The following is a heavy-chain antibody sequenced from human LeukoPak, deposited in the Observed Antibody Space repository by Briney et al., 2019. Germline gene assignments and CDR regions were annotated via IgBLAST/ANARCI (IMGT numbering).Heavy chain of an antibody. CDR1: GFTFSSYA. D-gene: IGHD4-17*01. CDR3: ARETGSAVGSTDFDY. J-gene: IGHJ4*02. Sequence: QTGGSLRLSCAASGFTFSSYAMHWARQAPGKGLEWVAVISYDGSNKYYADSVKGRFTISRDNSKNTLYLQMNSLRAEDTAVYYCARETGSAVGSTDFDYWGQGTLVTVSS. V-gene: IGHV3-30-3*01. CDR2: ISYDGSNK.